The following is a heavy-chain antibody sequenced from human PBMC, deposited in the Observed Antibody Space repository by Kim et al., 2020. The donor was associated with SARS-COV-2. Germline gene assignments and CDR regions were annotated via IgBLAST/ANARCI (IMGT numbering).Heavy chain of an antibody. D-gene: IGHD1-1*01. CDR3: ARGPPYNYFDY. Sequence: SCSTHYKPSLESRVTISRDTSKNPFSLEVNSVTAADTAVYYCARGPPYNYFDYWGQGALVTVSS. J-gene: IGHJ4*02. CDR2: SCST. V-gene: IGHV4-31*02.